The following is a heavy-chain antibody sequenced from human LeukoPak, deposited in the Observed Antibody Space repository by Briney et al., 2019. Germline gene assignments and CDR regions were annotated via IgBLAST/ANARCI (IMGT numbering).Heavy chain of an antibody. V-gene: IGHV3-21*01. J-gene: IGHJ5*02. Sequence: GGSLRLSCAASGFTFSSYSMNWVRQAPGKGLEWVSSISSSSSYIYHADSVKGRFTISRDNAKNSLYLQMNSLRAEDTAVYYCARDIVVVPTRYWFDPWGQGTLVTVSS. CDR3: ARDIVVVPTRYWFDP. D-gene: IGHD2-2*01. CDR2: ISSSSSYI. CDR1: GFTFSSYS.